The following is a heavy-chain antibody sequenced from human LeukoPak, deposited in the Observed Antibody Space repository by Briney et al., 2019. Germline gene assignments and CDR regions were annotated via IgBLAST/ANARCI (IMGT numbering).Heavy chain of an antibody. CDR3: ARGPDWPIDS. V-gene: IGHV4-4*07. CDR1: GVSISSFY. CDR2: IYTSGST. D-gene: IGHD3-9*01. Sequence: SETLFLTCTVFGVSISSFYWSRIRQPAGKGLQWIGRIYTSGSTNYSPSLRSRVTMSVDTSKNQFSLKLNSVTAADTAVYFCARGPDWPIDSWGQGTLVTVSS. J-gene: IGHJ4*02.